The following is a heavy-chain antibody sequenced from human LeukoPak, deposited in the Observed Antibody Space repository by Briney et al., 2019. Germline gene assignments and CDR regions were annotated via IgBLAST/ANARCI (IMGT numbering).Heavy chain of an antibody. J-gene: IGHJ4*02. CDR3: SYDYDSSGYFDY. D-gene: IGHD3-22*01. V-gene: IGHV3-15*01. CDR1: GFTFSDAS. CDR2: IKSEADGGTI. Sequence: GGSLRLSCAASGFTFSDASMNWVRQAPGKGLEWVGRIKSEADGGTIDYAAPVKCRFTISRANTKNTVYMAMDSVKTEGTAVYYCSYDYDSSGYFDYWGQGTLVTVSS.